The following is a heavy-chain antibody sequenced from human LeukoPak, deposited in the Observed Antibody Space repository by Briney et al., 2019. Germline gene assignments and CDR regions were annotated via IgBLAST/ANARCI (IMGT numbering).Heavy chain of an antibody. J-gene: IGHJ4*02. CDR3: ARDHLVRGTTR. CDR2: IYYSGST. V-gene: IGHV4-30-4*01. CDR1: GGSISSGDYY. D-gene: IGHD3-10*01. Sequence: SETLSLTCTVSGGSISSGDYYWSWIRQPPGKGLEWIGYIYYSGSTYYNLSLKSRVTISVDTSKNQFSLKLSSVTAADTAVYYCARDHLVRGTTRWGQGTLVTVSS.